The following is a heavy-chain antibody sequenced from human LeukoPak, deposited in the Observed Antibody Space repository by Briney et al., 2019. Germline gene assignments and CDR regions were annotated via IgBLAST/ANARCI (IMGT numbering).Heavy chain of an antibody. CDR1: GGSISSGGYS. D-gene: IGHD3-22*01. V-gene: IGHV4-30-2*01. CDR2: IYHSGST. Sequence: SETLSLTCAVSGGSISSGGYSWSWIRQPPGKGLEWIGYIYHSGSTYYNPSLKSRVTISVDRSKNQFSLKLSSVTAADTAVYYCARVVDYDSSGRGVDYWGQGTLVTVSS. CDR3: ARVVDYDSSGRGVDY. J-gene: IGHJ4*02.